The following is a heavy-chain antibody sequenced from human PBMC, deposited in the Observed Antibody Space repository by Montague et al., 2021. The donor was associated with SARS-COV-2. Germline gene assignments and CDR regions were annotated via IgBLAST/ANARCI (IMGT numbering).Heavy chain of an antibody. CDR2: ISWNSGSI. CDR1: GFTFGDYA. V-gene: IGHV3-9*01. J-gene: IGHJ5*02. D-gene: IGHD3-3*01. CDR3: AKDSYYDFWSGYSPGENWFVP. Sequence: SLSLSCSASGFTFGDYAMHWVRQAPGKGLEWVSGISWNSGSIGYADSVKGRFTISRDNAKNSLYLQMNSLRAEDTALYYCAKDSYYDFWSGYSPGENWFVPWGQGTLVTVSS.